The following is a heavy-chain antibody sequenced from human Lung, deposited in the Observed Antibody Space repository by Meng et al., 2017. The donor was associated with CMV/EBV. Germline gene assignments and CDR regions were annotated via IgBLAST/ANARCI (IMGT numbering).Heavy chain of an antibody. J-gene: IGHJ5*02. CDR2: ISGSRSTI. CDR1: GFTFSDYY. CDR3: ARVDYQTNRGRWFDT. V-gene: IGHV3-11*01. Sequence: GGSLRLXCAASGFTFSDYYMSWIRQAPGKGLEWVSYISGSRSTIYYGDSVKGRFTISRGNAKNSLYLQMNSLRAEDTAVYYCARVDYQTNRGRWFDTWGQGXLVTVSS. D-gene: IGHD2-2*01.